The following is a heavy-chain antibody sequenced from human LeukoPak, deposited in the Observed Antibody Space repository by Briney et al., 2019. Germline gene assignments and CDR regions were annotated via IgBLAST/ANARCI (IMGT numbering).Heavy chain of an antibody. V-gene: IGHV4-59*08. Sequence: SETLSLTCTVSGGSMSSYYWSWIRQSPGKGLEWVGYISYSGTTNYNTSLKSRVPISLGTYKNRFSLNLTSVTAADTAVYYCARHGSGTSLALYPWGQGTLVTVSS. D-gene: IGHD3-10*01. J-gene: IGHJ5*02. CDR1: GGSMSSYY. CDR3: ARHGSGTSLALYP. CDR2: ISYSGTT.